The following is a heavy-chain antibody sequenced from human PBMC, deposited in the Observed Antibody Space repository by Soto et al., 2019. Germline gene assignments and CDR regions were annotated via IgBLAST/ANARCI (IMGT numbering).Heavy chain of an antibody. D-gene: IGHD6-13*01. Sequence: GASVKVSCKASGYTSTGYYMHWVRQAPEQGLEWMGWINPNSGGTNYAQKFQGRVTMTRDTSISTAYMELSRLRSDDTAVYYCARGIALGNWFDPWGQGTLVTVSS. V-gene: IGHV1-2*02. CDR1: GYTSTGYY. J-gene: IGHJ5*02. CDR2: INPNSGGT. CDR3: ARGIALGNWFDP.